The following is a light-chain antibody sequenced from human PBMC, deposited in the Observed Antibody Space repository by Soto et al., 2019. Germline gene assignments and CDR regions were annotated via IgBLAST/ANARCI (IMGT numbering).Light chain of an antibody. CDR1: SSDVGIYNY. J-gene: IGLJ1*01. CDR3: SSYTGSTNYV. CDR2: QVT. Sequence: QSALTQPASVSGSPGQSITFSCTGTSSDVGIYNYVSWYQQHPGKAPKLMIYQVTNRPSGVSNRFSGSKSGNTASLTISGLQAEDEADYYCSSYTGSTNYVFGTGTKVTVL. V-gene: IGLV2-14*01.